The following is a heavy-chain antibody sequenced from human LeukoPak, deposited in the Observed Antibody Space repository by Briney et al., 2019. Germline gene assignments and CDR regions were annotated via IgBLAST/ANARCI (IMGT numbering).Heavy chain of an antibody. CDR2: ISGSGGTT. CDR3: SKRGSDSPSCFQH. J-gene: IGHJ1*01. CDR1: GFTFSSYG. V-gene: IGHV3-23*01. D-gene: IGHD2-21*02. Sequence: GGSLRLSCAASGFTFSSYGMNWVRQAPGKGLEWVSGISGSGGTTYYADSVKGRFTISRDNSKNTLFLQMNSLRVDDTAVYYCSKRGSDSPSCFQHWGQGALVTVSS.